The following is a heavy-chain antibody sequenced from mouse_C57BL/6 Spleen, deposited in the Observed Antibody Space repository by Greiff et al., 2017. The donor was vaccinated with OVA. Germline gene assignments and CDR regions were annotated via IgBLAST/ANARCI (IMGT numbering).Heavy chain of an antibody. CDR3: AKTLFYYDYDCGYVED. D-gene: IGHD2-4*01. CDR1: GFSLTSYG. CDR2: IWGDGST. J-gene: IGHJ1*03. Sequence: VQVVESGPGLVAPSQSLSITCTVSGFSLTSYGVSWVRQPPGKGLEWLGVIWGDGSTNYHSALISRLSISKDNSKSQVFLKLNSLQTDDTATYYSAKTLFYYDYDCGYVEDWGTGTTVTVSS. V-gene: IGHV2-3*01.